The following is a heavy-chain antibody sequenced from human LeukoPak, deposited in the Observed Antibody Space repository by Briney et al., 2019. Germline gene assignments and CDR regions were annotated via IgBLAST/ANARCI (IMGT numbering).Heavy chain of an antibody. J-gene: IGHJ4*02. CDR1: GGSISSYY. V-gene: IGHV4-59*01. CDR3: ARDYGVGYFDY. Sequence: SETLSLTCTVSGGSISSYYWSWIRQPPGKGLEWIGYIYYSGSTNYNPSLKSRVTISVDTSKNQFSLKLSSVTAADTAVYYCARDYGVGYFDYWGQGTLVTVSS. D-gene: IGHD6-13*01. CDR2: IYYSGST.